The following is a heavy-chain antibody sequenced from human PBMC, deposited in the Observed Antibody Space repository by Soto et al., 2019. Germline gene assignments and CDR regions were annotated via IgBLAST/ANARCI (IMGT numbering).Heavy chain of an antibody. Sequence: DVQLVESGGGLVQPGGSLTLSCAASGFSFSSYWMHWVRQAPGKGLVWVSRIKTDGSIINYADFVEGRFTISRDNAKNTLFLQMNSLRVEDTAVHYCARGKQGAWYFDLWGRGTLVTVAS. CDR1: GFSFSSYW. D-gene: IGHD3-16*01. CDR3: ARGKQGAWYFDL. J-gene: IGHJ2*01. V-gene: IGHV3-74*01. CDR2: IKTDGSII.